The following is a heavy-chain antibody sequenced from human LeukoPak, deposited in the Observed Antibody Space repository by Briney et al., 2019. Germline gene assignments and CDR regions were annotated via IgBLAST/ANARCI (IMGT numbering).Heavy chain of an antibody. CDR2: IYYNGRT. V-gene: IGHV4-30-4*01. D-gene: IGHD7-27*01. CDR1: GVSISSGDYY. J-gene: IGHJ4*02. CDR3: GRSSAPIWGGFDS. Sequence: PSQTLSLTCTVSGVSISSGDYYWSWIRQSPGKGLEWIRFIYYNGRTNHNPSLKSRVTISTDTSKNQFSLNLSSMTAADTAVYYCGRSSAPIWGGFDSWGQGALVTVSS.